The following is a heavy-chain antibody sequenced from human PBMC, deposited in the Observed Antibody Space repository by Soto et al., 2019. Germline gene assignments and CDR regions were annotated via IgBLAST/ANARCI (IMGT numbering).Heavy chain of an antibody. CDR2: VDPYGGRT. D-gene: IGHD6-13*01. CDR3: ARCIAAAGPIDY. J-gene: IGHJ4*02. Sequence: GASVKVSCKASGYTFTSYAMHWVRQAPGQRLEWMGVVDPYGGRTIYAEKFQGRLTFTRDTSTATDYMQLSSLRSEDTAVYYCARCIAAAGPIDYWGQGTLVTVSS. V-gene: IGHV1-46*01. CDR1: GYTFTSYA.